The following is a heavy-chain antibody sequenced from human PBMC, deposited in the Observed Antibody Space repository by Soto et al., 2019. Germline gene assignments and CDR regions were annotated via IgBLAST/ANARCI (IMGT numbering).Heavy chain of an antibody. Sequence: QVQLVESGGGVVQPGRSLRLSCAASGFTFSSYAMHWVRQAPGKGLEWVAVISYDGSNKYYADSVKGRFTISRDNSKNTLYLQMNSLRAEDTAVYYYASSDSSMGLVYWGQGTLVTVSS. J-gene: IGHJ4*02. D-gene: IGHD3-22*01. CDR2: ISYDGSNK. CDR1: GFTFSSYA. V-gene: IGHV3-30-3*01. CDR3: ASSDSSMGLVY.